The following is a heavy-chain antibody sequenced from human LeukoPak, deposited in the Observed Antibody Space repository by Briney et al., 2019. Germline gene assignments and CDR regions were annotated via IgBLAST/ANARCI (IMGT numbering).Heavy chain of an antibody. J-gene: IGHJ5*02. V-gene: IGHV4-34*01. Sequence: SETLSLTCAVYGGSFSGYYWSWIRQPPGKGLEWIGEINHSGSTNYNPSLKSRVTISVDTSKNQFSLNLNSVTAADTAVYYCARQLWFGELLGRFDPWGQGTLLTVSS. CDR2: INHSGST. D-gene: IGHD3-10*01. CDR3: ARQLWFGELLGRFDP. CDR1: GGSFSGYY.